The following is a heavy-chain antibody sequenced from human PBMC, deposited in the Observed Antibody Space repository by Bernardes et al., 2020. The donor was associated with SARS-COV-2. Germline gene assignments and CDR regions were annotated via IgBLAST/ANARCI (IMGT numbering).Heavy chain of an antibody. D-gene: IGHD6-13*01. CDR3: ARGYSSSWYSRRWFDP. Sequence: TLSLTCAVYGGSFSGYYWSWIRQPPGKGLEWIGEINHSGSTNYNPSLKSRVTISVDTSKNQFSLKLSSVTAADTAVYYCARGYSSSWYSRRWFDPWGQGTLVTVSS. J-gene: IGHJ5*02. V-gene: IGHV4-34*01. CDR2: INHSGST. CDR1: GGSFSGYY.